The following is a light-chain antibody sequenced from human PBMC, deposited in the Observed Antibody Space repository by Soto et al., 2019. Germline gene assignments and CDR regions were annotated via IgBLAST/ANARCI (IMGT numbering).Light chain of an antibody. V-gene: IGLV2-8*01. CDR3: TAYAGGNNV. J-gene: IGLJ1*01. Sequence: QSALTQPPSASGSPGQSVTISCTGTSSDVGGYNYVSWYQQYPGKVPKLMVYEANKRPSGVPDRFSGSKSGNTASLTVSGLQAEDEADYYCTAYAGGNNVFGTGTKVTVL. CDR2: EAN. CDR1: SSDVGGYNY.